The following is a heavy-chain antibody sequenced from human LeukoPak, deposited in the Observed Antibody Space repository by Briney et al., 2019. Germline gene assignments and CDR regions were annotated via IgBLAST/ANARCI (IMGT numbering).Heavy chain of an antibody. CDR3: ARVEWLSRGNDAFDI. Sequence: GGSLRLSCAASGFTFSSYGMHWVRQAPGKGLEWVAVIWYDGSNKYYADSVKGRFTISRDNSKNTLYLQMNSLRAEDTAVYYCARVEWLSRGNDAFDIWGQGTMVTVSS. D-gene: IGHD3-3*01. CDR1: GFTFSSYG. V-gene: IGHV3-33*01. CDR2: IWYDGSNK. J-gene: IGHJ3*02.